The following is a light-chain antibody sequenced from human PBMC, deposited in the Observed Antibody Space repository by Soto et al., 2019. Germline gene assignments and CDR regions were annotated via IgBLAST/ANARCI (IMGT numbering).Light chain of an antibody. CDR2: GAS. CDR1: QSVSSSY. V-gene: IGKV3-20*01. J-gene: IGKJ1*01. CDR3: QQYSSSPTWT. Sequence: EIVLTQSPGTLSLSPGERATLSCRASQSVSSSYLAWYQQKPGQAPRLLIYGASSRATGIPDRFSGSGSGTDFTLTISSLEPEDFAVYYCQQYSSSPTWTFGQGTKVDIK.